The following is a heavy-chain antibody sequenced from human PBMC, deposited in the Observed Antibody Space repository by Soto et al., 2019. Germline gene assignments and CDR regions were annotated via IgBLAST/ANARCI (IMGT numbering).Heavy chain of an antibody. CDR1: GGSISSPTW. Sequence: PSEPLSLPYAVSGGSISSPTWWRWVRQPPGKGLEWIGESSHSGSTNYNPSLKSRATISLDKSKNQFSLKLSSVTAADTAVYYCASLGTTVSSFDYWGQGTLVTVS. CDR2: SSHSGST. CDR3: ASLGTTVSSFDY. J-gene: IGHJ4*02. D-gene: IGHD4-4*01. V-gene: IGHV4-4*02.